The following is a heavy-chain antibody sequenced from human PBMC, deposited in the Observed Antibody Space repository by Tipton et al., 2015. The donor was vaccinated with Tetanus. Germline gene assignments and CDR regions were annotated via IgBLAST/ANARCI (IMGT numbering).Heavy chain of an antibody. Sequence: QSGAEVKKPGASVKVSCKASGYTFTSYGISWVRQAPGQGLEWMGWISAYNGNTNYAQKLQGRVTMTTDTSTSTAYMELRRLRSDDTAVNYCASDGYYYDSSGSYHTTFDYWGQGTLVTVSS. J-gene: IGHJ4*02. CDR2: ISAYNGNT. CDR3: ASDGYYYDSSGSYHTTFDY. V-gene: IGHV1-18*01. CDR1: GYTFTSYG. D-gene: IGHD3-22*01.